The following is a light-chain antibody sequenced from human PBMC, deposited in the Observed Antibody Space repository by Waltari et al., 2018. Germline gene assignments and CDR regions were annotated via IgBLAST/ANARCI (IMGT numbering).Light chain of an antibody. V-gene: IGLV2-11*01. CDR1: SSDVGGYKY. CDR3: CSYAGNHVWV. CDR2: EVS. Sequence: QSALTQPRSVSGSPGQSVTISCTGTSSDVGGYKYVPWYQQHPGKGPKVLIYEVSKRPPGVPDRFSASKSDNTASLTISGLQAEDEADYHCCSYAGNHVWVFGGGTKLTVL. J-gene: IGLJ3*02.